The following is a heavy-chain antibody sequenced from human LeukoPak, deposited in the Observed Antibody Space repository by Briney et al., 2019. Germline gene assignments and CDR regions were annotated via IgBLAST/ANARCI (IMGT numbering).Heavy chain of an antibody. V-gene: IGHV4-59*01. Sequence: ETRSLTCTVAAGSISTYYWSWIRQPPGEGRGWIGYFSNSGSTKYNPSIKSRVNMSVDTSKNQFSMKLSSVTAADTAVYYCARDLWESYFDYWGQGTLVTVSS. CDR3: ARDLWESYFDY. D-gene: IGHD3-16*01. CDR1: AGSISTYY. CDR2: FSNSGST. J-gene: IGHJ4*02.